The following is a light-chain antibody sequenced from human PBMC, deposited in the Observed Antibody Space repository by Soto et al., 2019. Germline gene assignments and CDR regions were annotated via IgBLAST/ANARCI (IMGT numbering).Light chain of an antibody. J-gene: IGLJ3*02. CDR1: SSNIRSNT. Sequence: QSVLTQPPSASGTPGQRVTISCSGSSSNIRSNTVNWFQQLPGTAPKLLIYSNNQRPSGVPDRFSGSKSGTSASLAISGLQSEDEADYHCAAWDGSLNGWVFGGGTKVTVL. CDR2: SNN. CDR3: AAWDGSLNGWV. V-gene: IGLV1-44*01.